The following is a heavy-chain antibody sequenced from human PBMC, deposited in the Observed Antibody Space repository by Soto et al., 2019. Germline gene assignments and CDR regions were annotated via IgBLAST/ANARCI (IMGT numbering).Heavy chain of an antibody. CDR2: IYYSGST. Sequence: QLQLQESGPGLVKPSETLSLTCTVSGGSISSSSYYWGWIRQPPGKGLEWIGSIYYSGSTYYNPSHKSRVTISVDTSKHQSSLKLSSVTAADTAVYYCGSLPNPPKDIVVVPAAVFDYWGQGTLVTVSS. CDR3: GSLPNPPKDIVVVPAAVFDY. J-gene: IGHJ4*02. CDR1: GGSISSSSYY. D-gene: IGHD2-2*01. V-gene: IGHV4-39*01.